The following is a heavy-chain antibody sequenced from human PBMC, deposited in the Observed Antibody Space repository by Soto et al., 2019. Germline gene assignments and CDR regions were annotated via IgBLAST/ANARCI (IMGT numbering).Heavy chain of an antibody. J-gene: IGHJ3*02. CDR2: IIPIFGTA. D-gene: IGHD6-6*01. V-gene: IGHV1-69*06. CDR1: GCPFSSYA. Sequence: SVKVSCKASGCPFSSYAISWVRQPTGQGLEWMGWIIPIFGTAKYAQKFPGRVTITADKSPSTGYRELRSLRSEHSAVFYCIGQLGRNAFAIAPQGTMVTVSS. CDR3: IGQLGRNAFAI.